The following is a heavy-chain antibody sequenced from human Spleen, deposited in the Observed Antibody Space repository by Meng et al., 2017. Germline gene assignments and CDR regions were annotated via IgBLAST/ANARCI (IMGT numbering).Heavy chain of an antibody. CDR3: ARGPTTMAHDFDY. J-gene: IGHJ4*02. CDR1: GGSFSDYY. V-gene: IGHV4-34*01. CDR2: INHSGST. D-gene: IGHD4-11*01. Sequence: QVQHQQWGAGFLTPSETLSLTCVVSGGSFSDYYWICIRQPPGKGLEWIGEINHSGSTNYNPSLESRATISVATSQNNLSLKLSSVTAADSAVYYCARGPTTMAHDFDYWGQGTLVTVSS.